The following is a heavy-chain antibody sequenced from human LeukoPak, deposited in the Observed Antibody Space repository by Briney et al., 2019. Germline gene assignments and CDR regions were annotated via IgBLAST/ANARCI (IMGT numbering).Heavy chain of an antibody. CDR1: GFTFSSYG. CDR2: IRYDGTNK. Sequence: GGTLRLSCATSGFTFSSYGMHWVRQAPGKGLEWVAFIRYDGTNKYYTDSVKGRFSISRDNSKNTLYLQMNSLTAEDTAVYYCAWVSGGWGQGTLVTVSS. V-gene: IGHV3-30*02. J-gene: IGHJ4*02. D-gene: IGHD2-8*02. CDR3: AWVSGG.